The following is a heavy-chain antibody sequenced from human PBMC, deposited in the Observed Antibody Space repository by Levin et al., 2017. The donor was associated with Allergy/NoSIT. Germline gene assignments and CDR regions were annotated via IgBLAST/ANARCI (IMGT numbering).Heavy chain of an antibody. CDR1: GFTFSSYR. Sequence: PGGSLRLSCAASGFTFSSYRMNWVRQAPGKGLEWVSFISSSSDTIYYADSVKGRFTISRDNAKNSLFLQMNTLRAEDTAVYYCARDTIDYWGQGTLVTVSS. CDR3: ARDTIDY. D-gene: IGHD1-1*01. CDR2: ISSSSDTI. J-gene: IGHJ4*02. V-gene: IGHV3-48*01.